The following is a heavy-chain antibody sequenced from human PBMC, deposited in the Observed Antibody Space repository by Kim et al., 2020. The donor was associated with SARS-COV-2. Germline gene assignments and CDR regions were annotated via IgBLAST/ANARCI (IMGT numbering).Heavy chain of an antibody. J-gene: IGHJ6*02. CDR3: AREGPAAIRYYYSMDV. Sequence: VKGRFAISRDNGKNALYLQMNSLRAEDTAVYYCAREGPAAIRYYYSMDVWGQGTTVTVSS. V-gene: IGHV3-21*04. D-gene: IGHD2-2*01.